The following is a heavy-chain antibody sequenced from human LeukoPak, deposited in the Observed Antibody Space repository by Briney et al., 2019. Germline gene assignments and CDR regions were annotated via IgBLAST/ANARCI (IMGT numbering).Heavy chain of an antibody. Sequence: SETLSLTCTVSGGSILSYYWSWIRQPPGKGLEWIGYIFYSGSTNYNPSLKSRVIISVDTSKNRFSLKLSSLTAADTAVYYCARAGYSSSWYDAFDIWGQGTMVTVSS. CDR1: GGSILSYY. CDR3: ARAGYSSSWYDAFDI. J-gene: IGHJ3*02. D-gene: IGHD6-13*01. CDR2: IFYSGST. V-gene: IGHV4-59*08.